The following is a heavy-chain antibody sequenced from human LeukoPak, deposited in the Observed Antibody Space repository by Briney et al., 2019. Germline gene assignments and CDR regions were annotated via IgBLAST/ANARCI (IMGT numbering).Heavy chain of an antibody. CDR1: GGSISSGSYY. CDR3: ARDFTIRGYYYYYMDV. V-gene: IGHV4-61*02. Sequence: SETLSLTCTVSGGSISSGSYYWSWIRQPAGKGLEWIGRIYTSGSTNYNPSLKSRVTISVDTSKNQFSLKLSSVTAADTAVYYCARDFTIRGYYYYYMDVWGKGTTVTVSS. CDR2: IYTSGST. J-gene: IGHJ6*03. D-gene: IGHD3-10*01.